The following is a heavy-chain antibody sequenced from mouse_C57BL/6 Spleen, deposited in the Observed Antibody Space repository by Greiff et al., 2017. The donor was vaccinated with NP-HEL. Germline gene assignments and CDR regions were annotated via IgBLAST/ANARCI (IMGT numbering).Heavy chain of an antibody. CDR1: GYTFTSYW. J-gene: IGHJ1*03. V-gene: IGHV1-74*01. CDR3: AILTTVVDWYFDV. D-gene: IGHD1-1*01. CDR2: IHPSDSDT. Sequence: QVQLKQPGAELVKPGASVKVSCKASGYTFTSYWMHWVKQRPGQGLEWIGRIHPSDSDTNYNQKFKGKATLTVDKSSSTAYMQLSSLTSEDSAVYYCAILTTVVDWYFDVWGTGTTVTVSS.